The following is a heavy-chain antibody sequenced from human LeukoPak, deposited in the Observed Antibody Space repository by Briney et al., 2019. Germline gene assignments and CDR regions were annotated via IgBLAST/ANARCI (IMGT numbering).Heavy chain of an antibody. CDR3: ARGAEMDV. CDR2: IYSGGTT. CDR1: GFTFSTYG. J-gene: IGHJ6*02. V-gene: IGHV3-53*01. Sequence: SGGSLRLSCVASGFTFSTYGMNWVRQAPGKGLEWVSVIYSGGTTYYADSVKGRFTISRDNSKNTLYLQMNSLRAEDTAVYYCARGAEMDVWGQGTTVTVSS.